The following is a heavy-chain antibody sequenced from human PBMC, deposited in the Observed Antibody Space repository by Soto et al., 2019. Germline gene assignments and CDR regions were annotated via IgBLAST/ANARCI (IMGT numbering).Heavy chain of an antibody. Sequence: SETLSLTCTVSGGSINNYYWSWIRQPPGKGLEWIGYIFYSGSTNYNPSLKSRVTISVDTSKNQFSLKLSSVTAADTAVYYCARGSRRWYDFWSGFSGDNWFDPWGQGTLVTVSS. CDR3: ARGSRRWYDFWSGFSGDNWFDP. CDR1: GGSINNYY. V-gene: IGHV4-59*12. J-gene: IGHJ5*02. D-gene: IGHD3-3*01. CDR2: IFYSGST.